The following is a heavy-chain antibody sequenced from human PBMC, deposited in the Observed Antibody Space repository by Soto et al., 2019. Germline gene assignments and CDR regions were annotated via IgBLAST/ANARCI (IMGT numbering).Heavy chain of an antibody. CDR1: GFAFSGSA. J-gene: IGHJ5*02. V-gene: IGHV3-73*01. CDR2: IRSKGHNYAT. CDR3: TRDLFSYDYSGILWFDP. D-gene: IGHD3-16*01. Sequence: GGSLRLSCAASGFAFSGSAMYWVRQASGKGPEWVGRIRSKGHNYATEYAASVKGRFTISRDDSKNTAYLQMNSLQTEDTAVYYCTRDLFSYDYSGILWFDPWGQGTPVTVFS.